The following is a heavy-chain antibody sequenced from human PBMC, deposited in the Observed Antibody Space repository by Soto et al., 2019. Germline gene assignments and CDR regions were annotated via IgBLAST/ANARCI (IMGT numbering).Heavy chain of an antibody. CDR1: GGSISSYY. J-gene: IGHJ3*02. V-gene: IGHV4-59*01. CDR2: IYYSGST. CDR3: ARGCDYSSSRRSAFDI. D-gene: IGHD6-13*01. Sequence: SETLSLTCTVSGGSISSYYWSWIRQPPGKGLEWIGYIYYSGSTNYNPSLKSRVTISVDTSKNQFSLKLSSVTAADTAVYYCARGCDYSSSRRSAFDIWGQGTMVTVSS.